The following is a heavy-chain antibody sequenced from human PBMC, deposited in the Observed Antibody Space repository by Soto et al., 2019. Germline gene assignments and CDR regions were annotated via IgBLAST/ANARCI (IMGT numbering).Heavy chain of an antibody. CDR1: GFTFSSYG. J-gene: IGHJ4*02. CDR2: ISYDGSNK. V-gene: IGHV3-30*03. CDR3: LRQPPLSYYFDY. D-gene: IGHD6-13*01. Sequence: PGGSLRLSCAASGFTFSSYGMHWVRQAPGKGLEWVAVISYDGSNKYYADSVKGRFTISRDNSKNTLYLQMNSLRAEDTAVYYCLRQPPLSYYFDYWGQGTLVTVSS.